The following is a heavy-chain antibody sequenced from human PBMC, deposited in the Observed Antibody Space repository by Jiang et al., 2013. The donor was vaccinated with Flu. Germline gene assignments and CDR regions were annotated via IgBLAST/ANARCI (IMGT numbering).Heavy chain of an antibody. CDR1: GGSISSYY. D-gene: IGHD3-16*01. Sequence: GPGLVKPSETLSLTCIVSGGSISSYYWSWIRQPPGKGLEWIGYIYYSGSTNYNPSLKSRVTISVDTSKNQFSLKLSSVTAADTAVYYCARGGTPYFDYWGQGPWSPSP. J-gene: IGHJ4*02. CDR2: IYYSGST. V-gene: IGHV4-59*01. CDR3: ARGGTPYFDY.